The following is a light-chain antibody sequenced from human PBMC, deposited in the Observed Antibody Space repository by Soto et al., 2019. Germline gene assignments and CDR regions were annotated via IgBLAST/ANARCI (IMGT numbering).Light chain of an antibody. CDR1: SSDVGGYNY. CDR3: SSYTSSSTYV. Sequence: QSVLTQPASVSGSPGRSITISCTGTSSDVGGYNYVSWYQQHPGKAPKLMIYDVSNRPSGVSNRFSGSKSGNTASLTISGLQAEDEADYYCSSYTSSSTYVFGTGTKVT. J-gene: IGLJ1*01. CDR2: DVS. V-gene: IGLV2-14*01.